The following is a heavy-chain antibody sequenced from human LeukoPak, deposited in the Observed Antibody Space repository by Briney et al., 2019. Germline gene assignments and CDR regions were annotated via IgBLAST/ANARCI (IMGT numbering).Heavy chain of an antibody. CDR1: GYTSRNYA. Sequence: GGSLRRSCAASGYTSRNYAMCWVPPAPGEGVEWVSAIGDRGGATNCADSVMGRFTISRDNSKNTLYLQMNSLRAEDTAVYYCAKRGCGGASCNFDYWGQGTLVTVSS. CDR2: IGDRGGAT. J-gene: IGHJ4*02. CDR3: AKRGCGGASCNFDY. V-gene: IGHV3-23*01. D-gene: IGHD2-15*01.